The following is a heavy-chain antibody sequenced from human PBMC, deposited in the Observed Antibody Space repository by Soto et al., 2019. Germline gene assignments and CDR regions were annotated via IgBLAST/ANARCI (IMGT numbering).Heavy chain of an antibody. Sequence: TSETLSLTCTVSGGSISSTSYYWGWIRQAPGKGLEWIGNVFYSGSTYYNPSLKSRVTISVDTSKNQFSLKLSSVTAADTAVYYCARHLNRYYFDYWGQGTLVTVSS. V-gene: IGHV4-39*01. CDR3: ARHLNRYYFDY. CDR2: VFYSGST. CDR1: GGSISSTSYY. J-gene: IGHJ4*02.